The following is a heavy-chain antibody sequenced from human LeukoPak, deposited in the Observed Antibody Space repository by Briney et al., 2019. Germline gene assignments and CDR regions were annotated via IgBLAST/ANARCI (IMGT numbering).Heavy chain of an antibody. CDR3: ARVSGGNSKYYFDY. Sequence: ASVKVSCKASGYTFTDFGISWVRQAPGQGLEWMGWISAYNGKRKYAQNVQDRVTMTTDTSTSTAYMELRSLRSKDTAVYYCARVSGGNSKYYFDYWGQGTLVTVSS. V-gene: IGHV1-18*01. CDR1: GYTFTDFG. J-gene: IGHJ4*02. CDR2: ISAYNGKR. D-gene: IGHD4-23*01.